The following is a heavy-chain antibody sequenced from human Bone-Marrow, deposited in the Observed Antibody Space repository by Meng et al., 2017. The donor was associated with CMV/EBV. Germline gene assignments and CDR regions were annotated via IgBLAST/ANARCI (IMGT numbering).Heavy chain of an antibody. D-gene: IGHD3-10*01. CDR2: INHSGST. CDR1: GGSFSGYY. J-gene: IGHJ5*02. V-gene: IGHV4-34*01. CDR3: ARRRYYYGSGSSGWFDP. Sequence: SETLSLTCAVYGGSFSGYYWSWIRQPPGKGLEWIGEINHSGSTNYNPSLKSRVTISVDTSKNQFSLKLSSVTAADTAVYYCARRRYYYGSGSSGWFDPWGQGTLVTFSS.